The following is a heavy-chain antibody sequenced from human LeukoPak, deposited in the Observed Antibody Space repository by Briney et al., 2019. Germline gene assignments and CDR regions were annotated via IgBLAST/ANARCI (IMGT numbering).Heavy chain of an antibody. CDR1: GYSISSGYY. CDR2: IYRSGST. J-gene: IGHJ4*02. CDR3: AREALVRGVIKRGSEQEPPDY. Sequence: SETLSLTCTVSGYSISSGYYWGWIRQPPGKGLEWIGSIYRSGSTYNKPSLKSRISISLDTSKNHFSLKLTSVTAADTAVYYCAREALVRGVIKRGSEQEPPDYWGQGTLVTVSS. V-gene: IGHV4-38-2*02. D-gene: IGHD3-10*01.